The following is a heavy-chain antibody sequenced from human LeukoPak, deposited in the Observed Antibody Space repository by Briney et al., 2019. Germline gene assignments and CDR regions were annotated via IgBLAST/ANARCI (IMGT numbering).Heavy chain of an antibody. V-gene: IGHV3-23*01. CDR3: ASSGSYRFDY. J-gene: IGHJ4*02. D-gene: IGHD1-26*01. Sequence: GGSLRLSCAASGFTFTTYAMSWVRQAPGKGLEWVSTISGTGGSAYYADSVKGRFTISRDNAKNSLYLQMNSLRDEDTAVYYCASSGSYRFDYWGQGTLVTVSS. CDR2: ISGTGGSA. CDR1: GFTFTTYA.